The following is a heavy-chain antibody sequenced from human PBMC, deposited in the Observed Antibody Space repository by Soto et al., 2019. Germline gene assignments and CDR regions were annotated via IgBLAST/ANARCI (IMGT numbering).Heavy chain of an antibody. CDR3: ARDLLQFFAGSSSGRAV. D-gene: IGHD3-3*01. CDR1: GYTFTSYA. Sequence: GASVKVSCKASGYTFTSYAMHWVRQAPGQRLEWMGWINAGNGDTKYSQRFQGRVTITRDTSASTAYMELSSLRSGDTAVYYCARDLLQFFAGSSSGRAVGGKGPTVTASS. V-gene: IGHV1-3*01. CDR2: INAGNGDT. J-gene: IGHJ6*04.